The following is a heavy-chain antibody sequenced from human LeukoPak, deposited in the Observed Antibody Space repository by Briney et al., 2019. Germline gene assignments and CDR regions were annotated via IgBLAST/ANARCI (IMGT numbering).Heavy chain of an antibody. V-gene: IGHV4-59*01. CDR3: AREGRQDYVYFDC. J-gene: IGHJ4*02. Sequence: KPSETLSLTCTVSGDSISSYYWSWIRQPPGKGLEWMGYINYSRNTNYNPSLKSRVTISVDTSKNQFSLRLTSVTAADTAVYYCAREGRQDYVYFDCWGQGTLVTVSS. CDR1: GDSISSYY. CDR2: INYSRNT. D-gene: IGHD4-17*01.